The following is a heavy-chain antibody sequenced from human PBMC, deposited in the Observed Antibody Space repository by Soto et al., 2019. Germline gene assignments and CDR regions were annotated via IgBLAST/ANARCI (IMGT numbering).Heavy chain of an antibody. J-gene: IGHJ4*02. Sequence: QVQLVESGGGVVQPGRSLRLSCAASGFTFSSYGMHWVRQAPGKGLEWVAVISYDGSNKYYADSVKGRFTISRDNSKNTLYLQMNSLRAEDTAVYYCAKDLFPIAVAGTLDYWGQGTLVTVSS. CDR1: GFTFSSYG. CDR3: AKDLFPIAVAGTLDY. CDR2: ISYDGSNK. V-gene: IGHV3-30*18. D-gene: IGHD6-19*01.